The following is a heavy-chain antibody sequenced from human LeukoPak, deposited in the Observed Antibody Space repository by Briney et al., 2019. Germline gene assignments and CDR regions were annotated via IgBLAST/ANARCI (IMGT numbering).Heavy chain of an antibody. D-gene: IGHD1-7*01. CDR3: ARAYGELHRIRRLHNQARHFDY. V-gene: IGHV4-39*07. J-gene: IGHJ4*02. Sequence: SETLSLTCTVSGGSISSSSYYWGWIRQPPEKGLEWIGSIYYSGSTYYNPSLKSRVTISVDTSKNQFSLKPGSVTAADTAVYYCARAYGELHRIRRLHNQARHFDYWGQGTLVTVSS. CDR2: IYYSGST. CDR1: GGSISSSSYY.